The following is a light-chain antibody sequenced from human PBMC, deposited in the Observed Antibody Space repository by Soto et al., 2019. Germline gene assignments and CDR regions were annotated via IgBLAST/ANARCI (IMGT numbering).Light chain of an antibody. V-gene: IGKV3-11*01. CDR2: DSS. J-gene: IGKJ4*01. CDR3: QQRGNWPLT. CDR1: QSVSSY. Sequence: EIVLTQFPATLSLSPGERASLSCRASQSVSSYLAWYQQKRGQAPRLLIYDSSNRATGIPARFSGSGSGTDFSLTISSLEPEDFAVYYCQQRGNWPLTFGGGTKVDI.